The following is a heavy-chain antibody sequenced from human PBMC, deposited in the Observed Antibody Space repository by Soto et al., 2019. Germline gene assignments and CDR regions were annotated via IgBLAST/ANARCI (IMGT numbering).Heavy chain of an antibody. V-gene: IGHV4-59*01. CDR2: IYYSGST. CDR1: GGSISSYY. J-gene: IGHJ5*02. Sequence: SETLSLTCTVSGGSISSYYWSWIRQPPGKGLEWIGYIYYSGSTNYNPSLKSRVTISVDTSKNQFSLKLSSVTAADTAVYYCARGGSSWFKKINWFDPWGQGTLVTVSS. CDR3: ARGGSSWFKKINWFDP. D-gene: IGHD6-13*01.